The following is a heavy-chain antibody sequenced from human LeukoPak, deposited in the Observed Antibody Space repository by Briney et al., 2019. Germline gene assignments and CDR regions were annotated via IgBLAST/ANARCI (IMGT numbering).Heavy chain of an antibody. CDR1: GFTFSDYY. D-gene: IGHD5-18*01. CDR3: AKGHVERGYSYGYVGYFDY. CDR2: ISSSGSTI. J-gene: IGHJ4*02. V-gene: IGHV3-11*01. Sequence: PGGSLRLSCAASGFTFSDYYMSWIRQAPGKGLEWVSYISSSGSTIYYADSVKGRFTISRDNAKNSLYLQMNSLRAEDTAVYYCAKGHVERGYSYGYVGYFDYWGQGTLVTVSS.